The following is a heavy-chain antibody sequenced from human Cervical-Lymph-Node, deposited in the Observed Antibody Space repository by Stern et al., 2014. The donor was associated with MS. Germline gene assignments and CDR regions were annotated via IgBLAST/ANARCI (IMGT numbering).Heavy chain of an antibody. Sequence: QLQLQESGPGLVKPSETLSLNCDVSGGSISSDFWTWVRQPAGKGLECIGRISSSGSTTSTPSYNTSLESRVTMSGDPSKTQFSLKVSSVTAADTAVYYCAREAANGYTYGYHFDVWGQGILVTVSS. D-gene: IGHD5-18*01. V-gene: IGHV4-4*07. CDR1: GGSISSDF. J-gene: IGHJ4*02. CDR2: ISSSGST. CDR3: AREAANGYTYGYHFDV.